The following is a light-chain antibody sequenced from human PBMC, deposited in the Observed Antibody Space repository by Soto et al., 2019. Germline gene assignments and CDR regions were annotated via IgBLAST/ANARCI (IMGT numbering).Light chain of an antibody. CDR2: GAS. CDR1: QSVSGN. J-gene: IGKJ1*01. V-gene: IGKV3-15*01. CDR3: QQYNDWPRT. Sequence: TVLTQSPGTLSVSPGERASLSCRASQSVSGNLAWYQQTPGQAPRLLIHGASTRATGIPARFSGSGSGTEFTLTISSLQSEDFAFYYCQQYNDWPRTFGQGTKVDIK.